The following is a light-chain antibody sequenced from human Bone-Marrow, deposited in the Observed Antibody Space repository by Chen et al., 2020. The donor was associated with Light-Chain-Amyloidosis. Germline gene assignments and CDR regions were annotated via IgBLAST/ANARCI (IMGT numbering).Light chain of an antibody. CDR1: SSDVGGYNY. V-gene: IGLV2-14*01. CDR2: EVT. CDR3: SSFTSSNTWV. Sequence: QSALTQPASVSGSPCQSITVSCTGTSSDVGGYNYVSWYQQHPGKAPKLILYEVTNRPSGVSNRFSGSKSGNTASLTISGLQAEDEADYYCSSFTSSNTWVFGGGTKLTVL. J-gene: IGLJ3*02.